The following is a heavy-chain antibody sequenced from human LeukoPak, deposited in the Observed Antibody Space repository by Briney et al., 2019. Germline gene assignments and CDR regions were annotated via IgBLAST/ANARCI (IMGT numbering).Heavy chain of an antibody. V-gene: IGHV3-30*02. Sequence: GGSLRLSCAASGFTFSSYGMHWVRPAPGKGLEWVAFIRYDGSNKYYADSVKGRFTISRDNSKNTLYLQMNSLRAEDTAVYYCAKDIRAYCGGDCYFDYWGQGTLVTVSS. J-gene: IGHJ4*02. CDR2: IRYDGSNK. D-gene: IGHD2-21*02. CDR3: AKDIRAYCGGDCYFDY. CDR1: GFTFSSYG.